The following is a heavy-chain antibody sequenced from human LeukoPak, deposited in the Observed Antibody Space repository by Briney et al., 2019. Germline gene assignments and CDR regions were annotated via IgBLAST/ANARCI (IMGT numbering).Heavy chain of an antibody. CDR2: IRYDGTNK. J-gene: IGHJ3*02. V-gene: IGHV3-30*02. CDR3: AKGDTLRAGVRDAFDI. CDR1: GFTFSRYG. D-gene: IGHD6-19*01. Sequence: GGSLRLSCAASGFTFSRYGMHWVRQAPGKGLEWVAFIRYDGTNKEYAESVKGRFTISRDNSKNTVYLLMNSLRAEDTAVYYFAKGDTLRAGVRDAFDIWGQGTMVTVSS.